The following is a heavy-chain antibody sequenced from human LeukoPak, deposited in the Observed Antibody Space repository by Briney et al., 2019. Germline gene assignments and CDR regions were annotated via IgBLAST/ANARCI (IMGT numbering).Heavy chain of an antibody. D-gene: IGHD1-26*01. V-gene: IGHV1-3*01. Sequence: ASVNVSCKASGYTFTNYAMHWVRQAPGQRLEWMGWINAGNGNTKYSQKFQGRVTITRDTSASTAYMELSSLRSEDTAVYYCARDGMSGSYLGVDYWGQGTLVTVSS. CDR3: ARDGMSGSYLGVDY. J-gene: IGHJ4*02. CDR2: INAGNGNT. CDR1: GYTFTNYA.